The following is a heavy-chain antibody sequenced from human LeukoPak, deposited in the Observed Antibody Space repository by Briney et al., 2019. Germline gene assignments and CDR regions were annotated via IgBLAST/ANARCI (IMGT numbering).Heavy chain of an antibody. V-gene: IGHV4-34*01. CDR2: IKHNGST. Sequence: SGSLSLTCAVYGGSFSGYYWSWIRQPPGKGLEWIGEIKHNGSTNYYPSLKSRVTISVDTSKNQFSLKLSSVTAADTAVYYCARGSAGGSFCFDYWGQGTLVTVSS. CDR3: ARGSAGGSFCFDY. D-gene: IGHD2-15*01. CDR1: GGSFSGYY. J-gene: IGHJ4*02.